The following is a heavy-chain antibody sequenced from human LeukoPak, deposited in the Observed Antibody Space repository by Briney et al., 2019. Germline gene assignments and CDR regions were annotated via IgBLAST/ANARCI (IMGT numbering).Heavy chain of an antibody. V-gene: IGHV4-59*01. CDR3: ARGGGFSGYDEDFDY. J-gene: IGHJ4*02. D-gene: IGHD5-12*01. Sequence: TSETLSLTCSVSGGSISGYFWSWIRQTPRKGLEWIGYIYPSGSSKYNPSLKSRAAISIDTSKNQFSLKLNSVTAADTAIYYCARGGGFSGYDEDFDYWGQGNLVTVSS. CDR2: IYPSGSS. CDR1: GGSISGYF.